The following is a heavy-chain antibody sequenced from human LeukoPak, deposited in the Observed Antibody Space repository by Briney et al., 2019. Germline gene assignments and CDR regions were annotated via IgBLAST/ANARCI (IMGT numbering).Heavy chain of an antibody. Sequence: GASVKVCCKASGYTFTSYYMHWVRQAPGQGLEWMGIINPSGGSTSYAQKFQGRVTMTRDTSTSTVYMELSSLRSEDTAVYYCARVYRITIFGVVSDYGMDVWGQGTTVTVSS. J-gene: IGHJ6*02. V-gene: IGHV1-46*01. D-gene: IGHD3-3*01. CDR1: GYTFTSYY. CDR3: ARVYRITIFGVVSDYGMDV. CDR2: INPSGGST.